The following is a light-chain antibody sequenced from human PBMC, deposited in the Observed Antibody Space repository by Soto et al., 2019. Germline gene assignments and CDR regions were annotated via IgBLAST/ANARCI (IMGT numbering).Light chain of an antibody. Sequence: QSVLTQPPSVSGAPGQRVSISCTGSSSNIGAGYGVHWYQQLPGTAPKVLIYGDSNRPSGVPDRFSGSKSGTSASLAITGLQAEDYAHYYCQSYASSLSGSVFGGGTKLTVL. CDR3: QSYASSLSGSV. CDR1: SSNIGAGYG. V-gene: IGLV1-40*01. CDR2: GDS. J-gene: IGLJ2*01.